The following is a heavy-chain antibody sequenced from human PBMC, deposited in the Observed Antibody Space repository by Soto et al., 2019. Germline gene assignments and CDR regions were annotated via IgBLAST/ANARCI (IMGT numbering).Heavy chain of an antibody. V-gene: IGHV2-5*02. CDR1: GFSLSTTGVG. Sequence: QITLKESGPTLVKPTQTLTLTCSFSGFSLSTTGVGVGWIRQSPGKALEWLAIIYWDNDKRYSPSLKSRVTITQDTSKYQVVLTVPNLDPVHTGTYYCARSLWFGELHWGQGALVTVSP. CDR3: ARSLWFGELH. CDR2: IYWDNDK. J-gene: IGHJ4*02. D-gene: IGHD3-10*01.